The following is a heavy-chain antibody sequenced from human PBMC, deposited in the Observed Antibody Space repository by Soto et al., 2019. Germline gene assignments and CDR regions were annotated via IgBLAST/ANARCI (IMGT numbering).Heavy chain of an antibody. CDR1: GFTFSSYG. J-gene: IGHJ4*02. CDR3: ARGRIQLSKYYFDY. V-gene: IGHV3-33*01. Sequence: GGSLRLSCAASGFTFSSYGMHWVRQAPGKGLEWVAVIWYDGSNKYYADSVKGRFTISRDNSKNTLYLQMNSLRAEDTAVYYCARGRIQLSKYYFDYWGQGTLVTVSS. CDR2: IWYDGSNK. D-gene: IGHD5-18*01.